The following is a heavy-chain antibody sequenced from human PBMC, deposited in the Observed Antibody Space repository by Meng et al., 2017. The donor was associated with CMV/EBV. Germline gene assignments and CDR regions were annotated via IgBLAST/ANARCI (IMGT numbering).Heavy chain of an antibody. V-gene: IGHV1-46*01. D-gene: IGHD2-2*01. CDR3: ARVPAAKSSLYYYYGMDV. Sequence: ASVKVSCKASGYTFTSYYMHWVRQAPGQGLEWMGIINPSGGSTSYAQKFQGRVTMTRDTSTSTVYMELSSLRSEDTAVYYCARVPAAKSSLYYYYGMDVWGQGTTVTGSS. J-gene: IGHJ6*02. CDR1: GYTFTSYY. CDR2: INPSGGST.